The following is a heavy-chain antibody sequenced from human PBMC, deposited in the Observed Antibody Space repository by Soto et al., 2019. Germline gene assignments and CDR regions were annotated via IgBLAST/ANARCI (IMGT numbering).Heavy chain of an antibody. CDR3: AKGSWGTVGYLNWFDP. CDR1: GFTFSSYA. D-gene: IGHD1-26*01. CDR2: ISGSGGST. V-gene: IGHV3-23*01. Sequence: EVQLLESGGGLVQPGGSLRLSCAASGFTFSSYALTWVRQAPGKGLEWVSAISGSGGSTYYADSVKGRFTMSRDNSKNTLYLQMNSLRAEDTAVYYWAKGSWGTVGYLNWFDPWGQGTLVTVSS. J-gene: IGHJ5*02.